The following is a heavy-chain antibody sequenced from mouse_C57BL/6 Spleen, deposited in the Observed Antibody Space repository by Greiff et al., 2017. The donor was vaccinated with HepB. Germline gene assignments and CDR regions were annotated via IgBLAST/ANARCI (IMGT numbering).Heavy chain of an antibody. Sequence: VQLVESGPELVKPGASVKISCKASGYTFTDYYINWVKQRPGQGLEWIGWIFPGSGSTYYNEKFKGKATLTVDKSSSTAYMLLSSLTSEDSAVYFCARPTSYYGSSSYYFDYWGQGTTLTVSS. CDR1: GYTFTDYY. CDR2: IFPGSGST. J-gene: IGHJ2*01. V-gene: IGHV1-75*01. D-gene: IGHD1-1*01. CDR3: ARPTSYYGSSSYYFDY.